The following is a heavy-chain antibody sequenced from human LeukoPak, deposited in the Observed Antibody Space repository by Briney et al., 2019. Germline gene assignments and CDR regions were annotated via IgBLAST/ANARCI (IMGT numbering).Heavy chain of an antibody. CDR3: AKRGYYYGSGSSQTIYYYYMDV. D-gene: IGHD3-10*01. CDR2: IQPDGSEG. Sequence: GGSLRLSCAASGFTFSSTWMSWVRQAPGKGLEWVGNIQPDGSEGYPVDSVKGRFTISRDNSKNTLYLQMNSLRAEDTAVYYCAKRGYYYGSGSSQTIYYYYMDVWGKGTTVTISS. V-gene: IGHV3-7*01. CDR1: GFTFSSTW. J-gene: IGHJ6*03.